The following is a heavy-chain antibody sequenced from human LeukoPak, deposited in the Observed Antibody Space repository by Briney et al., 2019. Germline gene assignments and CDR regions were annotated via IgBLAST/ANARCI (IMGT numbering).Heavy chain of an antibody. V-gene: IGHV1-18*01. J-gene: IGHJ6*02. CDR2: ISAYNGNT. Sequence: ASVKVPCKASGYTFTSYGISWVRQAPGQGLEWMGWISAYNGNTNYAQKLQGRVTMTTDTSTSTAYMELRSLRSDDTAVYYCARASKYYYDSSGYYYPTAYYYGMDVWGQGTTVTVSS. CDR3: ARASKYYYDSSGYYYPTAYYYGMDV. CDR1: GYTFTSYG. D-gene: IGHD3-22*01.